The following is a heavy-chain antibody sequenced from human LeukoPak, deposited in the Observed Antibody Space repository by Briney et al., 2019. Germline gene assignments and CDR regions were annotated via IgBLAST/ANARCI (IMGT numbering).Heavy chain of an antibody. CDR3: ARDGPSDFFDY. Sequence: PSETLSLTCTVSGGSISSYYWSWIQQPAGKGLEWIGRIYTSGGTNYNPSLKSRVTISLDESRNQFSLKLSSVTAADTAVYYCARDGPSDFFDYWGQGTLVTVSS. J-gene: IGHJ4*02. D-gene: IGHD3-3*01. CDR2: IYTSGGT. V-gene: IGHV4-4*07. CDR1: GGSISSYY.